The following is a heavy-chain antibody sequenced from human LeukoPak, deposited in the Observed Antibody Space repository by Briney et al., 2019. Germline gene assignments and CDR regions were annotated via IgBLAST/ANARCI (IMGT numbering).Heavy chain of an antibody. CDR2: IYYSGST. CDR1: GGSISSYY. Sequence: SETLSLTCTVSGGSISSYYWSWIRQPPGKGLEWIGYIYYSGSTNYNPSLKSRVTISVDTSKNQFSLKLSSVTAADTAVYYCARDRGYYYDSSGYHPFDYWGQGTLVTVSS. J-gene: IGHJ4*02. V-gene: IGHV4-59*01. CDR3: ARDRGYYYDSSGYHPFDY. D-gene: IGHD3-22*01.